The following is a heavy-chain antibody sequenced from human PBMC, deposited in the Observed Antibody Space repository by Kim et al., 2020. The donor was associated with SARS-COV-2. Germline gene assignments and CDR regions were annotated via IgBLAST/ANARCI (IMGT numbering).Heavy chain of an antibody. J-gene: IGHJ4*02. CDR1: GYTFTSYA. Sequence: ASVKVSCKASGYTFTSYAMHWVRQAPGQGLEWMGWINSGNGNTKNSQKFQGRVTITRDPSANTAYMELSSLRSEDTAVYYCAIDISGTTGGYWGQGTLVTVSS. D-gene: IGHD1-20*01. CDR2: INSGNGNT. CDR3: AIDISGTTGGY. V-gene: IGHV1-3*01.